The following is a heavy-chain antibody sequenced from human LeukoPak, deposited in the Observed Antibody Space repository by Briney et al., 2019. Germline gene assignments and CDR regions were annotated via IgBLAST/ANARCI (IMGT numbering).Heavy chain of an antibody. V-gene: IGHV3-11*01. J-gene: IGHJ5*02. CDR3: ARYQYREYSYGFEGRRDWFDP. D-gene: IGHD5-18*01. CDR2: ISSSGSTI. Sequence: GGSLRLSCAASGFTFSDYYMSWIRQAPGKGLEWVSYISSSGSTIYYADSVKGRFTISRDNAKNSLYLQMNSLRAEDTAVYYCARYQYREYSYGFEGRRDWFDPWGQGTLVTVSS. CDR1: GFTFSDYY.